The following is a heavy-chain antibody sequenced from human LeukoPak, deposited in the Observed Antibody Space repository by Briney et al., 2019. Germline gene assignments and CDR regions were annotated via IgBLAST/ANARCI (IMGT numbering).Heavy chain of an antibody. J-gene: IGHJ4*02. CDR1: GGSIRSSYYY. CDR2: IYDSGST. V-gene: IGHV4-39*07. D-gene: IGHD6-6*01. CDR3: ARAGIVARRGGVFDY. Sequence: PSETLSLTCTVSGGSIRSSYYYWGWIRQPPGKGLEWIGSIYDSGSTYYNPSLKSRVTISVDTSKNQFSLKLSSVTAADTAVYYCARAGIVARRGGVFDYWGQGTLVTVPS.